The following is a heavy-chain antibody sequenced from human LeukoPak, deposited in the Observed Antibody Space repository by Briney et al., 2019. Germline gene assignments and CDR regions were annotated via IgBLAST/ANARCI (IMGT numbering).Heavy chain of an antibody. J-gene: IGHJ5*02. V-gene: IGHV4-39*07. CDR1: SSYE. CDR2: IYYSGST. Sequence: SSYEMHWVRQAPGKGLEWIGSIYYSGSTYYNPSLKSRVTISVDTSKNQFSLKLSSVTAADTAVYYCARDRPGIAAAGTLTYNWFDPWGQGTLVTVSS. CDR3: ARDRPGIAAAGTLTYNWFDP. D-gene: IGHD6-13*01.